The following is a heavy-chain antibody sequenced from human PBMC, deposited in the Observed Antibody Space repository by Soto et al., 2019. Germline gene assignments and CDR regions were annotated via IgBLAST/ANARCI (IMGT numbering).Heavy chain of an antibody. D-gene: IGHD4-4*01. V-gene: IGHV4-59*01. CDR3: VSYRGAFYFDH. Sequence: SETLSLTCTVSGGSMSSNYWSWIRQSPAKGLEWIGFVYYGGTNYNPSFESRVTMSVDTPKKQFSLELSDVTAADTAVYYCVSYRGAFYFDHWGQGTTVTVSS. CDR1: GGSMSSNY. CDR2: VYYGGT. J-gene: IGHJ4*03.